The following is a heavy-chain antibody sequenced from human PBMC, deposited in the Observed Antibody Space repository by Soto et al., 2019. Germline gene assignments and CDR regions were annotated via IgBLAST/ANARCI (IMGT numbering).Heavy chain of an antibody. CDR1: GYTFTRYT. Sequence: QVQLVQSGAEVKKPGASVKISCKASGYTFTRYTMNWVRQAPGQSLEWMGWSNPDNGNTKSSQKFKDRVIITRDTSASTAYMDLSSLRSEDTDVYYCARGIATGELDPWGQGTLVTVSS. V-gene: IGHV1-3*01. CDR2: SNPDNGNT. J-gene: IGHJ5*02. D-gene: IGHD2-15*01. CDR3: ARGIATGELDP.